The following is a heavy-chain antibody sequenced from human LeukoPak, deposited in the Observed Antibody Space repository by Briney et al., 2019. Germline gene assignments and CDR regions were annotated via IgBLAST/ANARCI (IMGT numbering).Heavy chain of an antibody. CDR1: GFTFSSYE. D-gene: IGHD5-24*01. J-gene: IGHJ4*02. CDR3: AKDVYRDGYNSYFDY. V-gene: IGHV3-48*03. CDR2: ISSSGSTI. Sequence: PGGSLRLSCAASGFTFSSYEMNWVRQAPGKGLEWVSYISSSGSTIYYADSVKGRFTISRDNSKNILYLQMNSLRAEDTAVYYCAKDVYRDGYNSYFDYWGQGTLVTVSS.